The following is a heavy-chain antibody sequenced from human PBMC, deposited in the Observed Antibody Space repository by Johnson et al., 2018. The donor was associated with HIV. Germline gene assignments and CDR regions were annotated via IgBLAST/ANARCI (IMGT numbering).Heavy chain of an antibody. D-gene: IGHD6-19*01. Sequence: QVQLVESGGGVVQPGRSLRLSCAASGFTFTKYGMHWVRQAPGKGLEWVAVISYDGSYKYSADSLKGRFTISRDNSKNTLYLQMNSLRAEDTAVYYCATDIAVGGAFDIWGQGTMVTVSS. J-gene: IGHJ3*02. CDR3: ATDIAVGGAFDI. CDR2: ISYDGSYK. CDR1: GFTFTKYG. V-gene: IGHV3-30*03.